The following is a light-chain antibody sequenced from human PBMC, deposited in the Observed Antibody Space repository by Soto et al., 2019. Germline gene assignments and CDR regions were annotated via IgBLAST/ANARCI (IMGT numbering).Light chain of an antibody. J-gene: IGKJ4*01. Sequence: EIVMTQSPATLSVSPGERATLSCRASQSVSSNLAWYQQKPGQAPRLLIYGASTRATGIPARFSGSGSGTDFTLTISSLQSEDFAVYYGQQYNNWPPKFGGGTKVEIK. CDR2: GAS. V-gene: IGKV3-15*01. CDR1: QSVSSN. CDR3: QQYNNWPPK.